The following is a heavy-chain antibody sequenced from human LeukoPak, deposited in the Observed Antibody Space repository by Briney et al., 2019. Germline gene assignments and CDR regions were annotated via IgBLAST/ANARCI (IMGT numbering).Heavy chain of an antibody. CDR1: GGSFSGYY. CDR2: INHSGST. V-gene: IGHV4-34*01. J-gene: IGHJ4*02. D-gene: IGHD2-2*01. CDR3: ARLMGILGYCSSTSCSLYYFDY. Sequence: SETLSLTCAVYGGSFSGYYWSWIRQPPGKGLEWIGEINHSGSTNYNPSLKSRVTISVDTSKDQFSLKLSSVTAADTAAYYCARLMGILGYCSSTSCSLYYFDYWGQGTLVTVSS.